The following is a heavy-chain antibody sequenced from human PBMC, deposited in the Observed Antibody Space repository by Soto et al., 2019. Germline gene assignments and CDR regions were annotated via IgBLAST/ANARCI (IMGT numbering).Heavy chain of an antibody. V-gene: IGHV3-23*01. Sequence: VQLLESGGGLVQPGGALRLSCAASGFTFSSYAMSWVRQAPGKGLEWVSAISGSGGSTYYADSVKGRFTISRDNSKNTLYLQMNSLRAEDTAVYYCAKAGTTAPGSYYYYGMDVWGQGTTVTVSS. CDR2: ISGSGGST. J-gene: IGHJ6*02. CDR1: GFTFSSYA. CDR3: AKAGTTAPGSYYYYGMDV. D-gene: IGHD1-7*01.